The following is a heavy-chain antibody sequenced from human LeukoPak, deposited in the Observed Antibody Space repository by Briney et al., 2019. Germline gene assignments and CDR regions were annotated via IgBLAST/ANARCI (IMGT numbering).Heavy chain of an antibody. D-gene: IGHD6-13*01. V-gene: IGHV3-48*04. J-gene: IGHJ3*01. CDR1: GFTFSSYS. CDR2: ISSSGSTI. Sequence: PGGSLRLSCAASGFTFSSYSMNWVRQAPGKGLEWVAYISSSGSTIYYADAVRGRFTISRDNGKNSLYLELNSLRAEDTAVYYCARHLSGIWSHAFDVWGQGTMVTVSS. CDR3: ARHLSGIWSHAFDV.